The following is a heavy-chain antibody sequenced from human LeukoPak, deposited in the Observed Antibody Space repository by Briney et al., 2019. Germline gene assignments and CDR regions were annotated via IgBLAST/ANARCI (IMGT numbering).Heavy chain of an antibody. CDR2: ISSSSSTI. Sequence: GGSLRLSCAASGFTFSSYSMNWVRQAPGKGLEWVSYISSSSSTIYYADSVKGRFTISRDNAKNSLYLQMNSLRDEDTAVYYCARDLDLYDSSGYYPRWGQGTLVTVSS. CDR1: GFTFSSYS. D-gene: IGHD3-22*01. J-gene: IGHJ4*02. V-gene: IGHV3-48*02. CDR3: ARDLDLYDSSGYYPR.